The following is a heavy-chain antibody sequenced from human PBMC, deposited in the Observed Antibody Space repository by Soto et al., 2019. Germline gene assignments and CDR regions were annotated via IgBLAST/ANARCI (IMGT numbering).Heavy chain of an antibody. J-gene: IGHJ4*01. CDR3: ARRWGPTFDH. Sequence: SGTLSLTCAVSGGSVSSTNWWTWVRQPPGKRLEWIGEIYHSGSPTYSPSLRGRATISVDTSSNQFSLRLRSVTAADTAVYYCARRWGPTFDHWGHGTLVTVSS. D-gene: IGHD7-27*01. CDR1: GGSVSSTNW. CDR2: IYHSGSP. V-gene: IGHV4-4*02.